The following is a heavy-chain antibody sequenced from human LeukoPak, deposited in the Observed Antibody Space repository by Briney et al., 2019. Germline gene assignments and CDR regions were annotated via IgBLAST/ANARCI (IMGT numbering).Heavy chain of an antibody. J-gene: IGHJ4*02. CDR2: IYYSGST. V-gene: IGHV4-31*03. Sequence: SQTLSLTCTVSGGSISSGGYYWRWIRQHPGKGLEWIGYIYYSGSTYYNPSLKSRVTISVDTSKNQFSLKLSSVTAADTAVYYCARAGGHGYPFDYWGQGTLVTVSS. D-gene: IGHD5-18*01. CDR1: GGSISSGGYY. CDR3: ARAGGHGYPFDY.